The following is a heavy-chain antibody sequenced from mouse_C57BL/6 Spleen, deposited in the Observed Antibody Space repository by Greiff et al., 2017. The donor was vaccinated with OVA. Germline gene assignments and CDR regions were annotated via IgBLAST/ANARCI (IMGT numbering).Heavy chain of an antibody. CDR1: GYAFTNYL. CDR2: INPGSGGT. J-gene: IGHJ3*01. V-gene: IGHV1-54*01. D-gene: IGHD1-1*01. CDR3: ARSIITTERVAY. Sequence: QVQLQQSGAELVRPGTSVKVSCKASGYAFTNYLIEWVKQRPGQGLEWIGVINPGSGGTNYNEKFKGKATLTADKSSSTAYMQLSSLTSEDSAVYFCARSIITTERVAYRGQGTLVTVSA.